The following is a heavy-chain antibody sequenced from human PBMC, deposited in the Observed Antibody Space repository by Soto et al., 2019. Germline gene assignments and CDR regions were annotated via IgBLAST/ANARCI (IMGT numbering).Heavy chain of an antibody. CDR2: IYYSGST. CDR1: GGAVSSGSYY. Sequence: AETLSLTCTVSGGAVSSGSYYWICIGQPPGNGLELIGYIYYSGSTNYNPSLKSRVTISVDTSKNQFSLKLSSVTAADTAVYYCASSGSSLAAGDYYYYGMDVWGQGTTVTVSS. D-gene: IGHD3-10*01. J-gene: IGHJ6*02. CDR3: ASSGSSLAAGDYYYYGMDV. V-gene: IGHV4-61*01.